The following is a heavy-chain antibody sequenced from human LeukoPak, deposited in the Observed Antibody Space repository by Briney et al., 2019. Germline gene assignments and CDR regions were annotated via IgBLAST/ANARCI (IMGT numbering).Heavy chain of an antibody. D-gene: IGHD3-10*01. CDR1: GFTFSSYG. V-gene: IGHV3-30*18. Sequence: PGGSLRLSCAASGFTFSSYGMHWVRQAPGKGLEWVAVISYDGSNKYYADSVKGRFTISRDKSKNTLYLQMNSLRAEDTAVYYCAKDSYYGSGSYYLDYWGQGTLVTVSS. CDR3: AKDSYYGSGSYYLDY. CDR2: ISYDGSNK. J-gene: IGHJ4*02.